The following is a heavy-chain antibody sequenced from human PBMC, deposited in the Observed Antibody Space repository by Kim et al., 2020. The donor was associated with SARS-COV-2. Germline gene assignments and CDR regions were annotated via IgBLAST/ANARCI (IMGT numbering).Heavy chain of an antibody. CDR2: IWDDGRNI. J-gene: IGHJ4*02. V-gene: IGHV3-33*01. CDR3: ARGSGWYIDY. D-gene: IGHD6-19*01. Sequence: GGSLRLSCVSSGFTFRNYVMHWVRQAPGKGLEWVAAIWDDGRNIYYGGSVKGRFTISREKSKSTVYLQMNSLRVGDTAVYYCARGSGWYIDYWGQGTLV. CDR1: GFTFRNYV.